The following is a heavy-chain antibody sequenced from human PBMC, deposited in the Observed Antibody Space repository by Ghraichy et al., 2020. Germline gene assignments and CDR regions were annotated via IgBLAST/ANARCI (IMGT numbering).Heavy chain of an antibody. CDR2: MKQDGSQR. J-gene: IGHJ2*01. D-gene: IGHD1-1*01. CDR1: GFTFSRSF. CDR3: ARGSTTTSYWYFDL. Sequence: GGSLRLSCAASGFTFSRSFMTWVRQAPGKGLEWVATMKQDGSQRFYVDSVKGRFTISRDNAQNSLFLQMNSLRVEDTAVYFCARGSTTTSYWYFDLWGRGTLVTVSS. V-gene: IGHV3-7*03.